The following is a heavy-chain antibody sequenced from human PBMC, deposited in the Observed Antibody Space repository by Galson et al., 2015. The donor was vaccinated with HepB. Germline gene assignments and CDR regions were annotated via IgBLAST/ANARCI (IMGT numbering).Heavy chain of an antibody. CDR3: AKDLGDCSGGSCKG. CDR2: ISGSGGST. V-gene: IGHV3-23*01. Sequence: SLRLSCAASGFTFSSYAMSWVRQAPGKGLEWVSAISGSGGSTYYADSVKGRFTISRDNSKNTLYLQMNSLRAEDTAVYYCAKDLGDCSGGSCKGWGQGTLVTVSS. CDR1: GFTFSSYA. D-gene: IGHD2-15*01. J-gene: IGHJ4*02.